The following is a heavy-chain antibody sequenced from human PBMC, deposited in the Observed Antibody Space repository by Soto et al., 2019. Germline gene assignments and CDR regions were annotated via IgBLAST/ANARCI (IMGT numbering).Heavy chain of an antibody. D-gene: IGHD3-10*01. Sequence: PGGSLRLSCAASGFTFSSYAMSWVRQAPGKGLEWVSAIRSNGDTTYYADSVKGRFTISRDNSKNTLYLQMNSLRAEDTAVYFCASSPYSFASGTYYYFAYWGQGTLVTVSS. V-gene: IGHV3-23*01. CDR2: IRSNGDTT. J-gene: IGHJ4*02. CDR3: ASSPYSFASGTYYYFAY. CDR1: GFTFSSYA.